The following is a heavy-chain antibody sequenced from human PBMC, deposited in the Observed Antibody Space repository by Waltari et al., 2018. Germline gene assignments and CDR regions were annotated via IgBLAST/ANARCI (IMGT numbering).Heavy chain of an antibody. CDR2: IYYCGST. V-gene: IGHV4-59*01. CDR3: ARGGVGASWFDY. J-gene: IGHJ4*02. CDR1: GGSISSYY. D-gene: IGHD1-26*01. Sequence: VQLQESGPGLVKPSETLSLTCTASGGSISSYYWTWIRQPPGKGLEWIGYIYYCGSTNCSPTLTSRVTITVDTSKNQCSRKLSSVTAADTAVYYCARGGVGASWFDYWGQGTLVTVSS.